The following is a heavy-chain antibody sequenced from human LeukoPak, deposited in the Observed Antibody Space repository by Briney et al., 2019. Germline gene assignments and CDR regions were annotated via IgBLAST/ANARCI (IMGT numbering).Heavy chain of an antibody. Sequence: ASVKGSCKASGYTFTSYGISWVRQAPGRGLEWGGGISDYNGDTKYAQKLRGRVTMTPDTSTSTAYMELRSLRSDDTAVYYCARDLLYCGGDCYHDAFDIWGQGTMVTVSS. CDR3: ARDLLYCGGDCYHDAFDI. V-gene: IGHV1-18*01. CDR1: GYTFTSYG. J-gene: IGHJ3*02. D-gene: IGHD2-21*02. CDR2: ISDYNGDT.